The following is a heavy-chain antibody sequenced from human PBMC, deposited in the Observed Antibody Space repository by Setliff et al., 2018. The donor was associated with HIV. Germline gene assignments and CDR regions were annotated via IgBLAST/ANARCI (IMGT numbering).Heavy chain of an antibody. V-gene: IGHV4-31*03. CDR1: GGSISSFSYY. Sequence: SETLSLTCNVSGGSISSFSYYWTWIRQHPGKGLEYIGYIYYSGTTYYNPSLKSRVTISVDTSQNQFSLRLSSVTAADTAVYYCARGSGRFCSGGRCSAFDYWGQGTLVTVSS. CDR2: IYYSGTT. CDR3: ARGSGRFCSGGRCSAFDY. J-gene: IGHJ4*02. D-gene: IGHD2-15*01.